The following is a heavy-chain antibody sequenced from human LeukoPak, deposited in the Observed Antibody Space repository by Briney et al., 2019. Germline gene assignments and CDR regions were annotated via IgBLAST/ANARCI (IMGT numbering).Heavy chain of an antibody. Sequence: GWSLRLSCAASGCTFSSYAMNWVRQAPGKGLELVSAITGSGGSTYYADSVKGRFIISRDTSKNTLYLQMNNLRAEDTTVYYWAKAPLLWSGALGYYGMDVWGKGTTVTVSS. CDR3: AKAPLLWSGALGYYGMDV. CDR2: ITGSGGST. V-gene: IGHV3-23*01. J-gene: IGHJ6*04. CDR1: GCTFSSYA. D-gene: IGHD3-10*01.